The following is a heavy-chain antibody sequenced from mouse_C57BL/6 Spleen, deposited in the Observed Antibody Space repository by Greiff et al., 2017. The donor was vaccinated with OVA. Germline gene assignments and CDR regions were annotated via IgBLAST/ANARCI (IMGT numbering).Heavy chain of an antibody. J-gene: IGHJ1*03. CDR2: ILPGSGST. CDR1: GYTFTGYW. CDR3: ARGYYYGSSYDWYFDV. V-gene: IGHV1-9*01. Sequence: QVQLQQSGAELMKPGASVKLSCKATGYTFTGYWIEWVKQRPGHGLEWIGEILPGSGSTNYNEKFKGKATFTADTSSNTAYMQLSSLTTEDSAIYYGARGYYYGSSYDWYFDVWGTGTTVTVSS. D-gene: IGHD1-1*01.